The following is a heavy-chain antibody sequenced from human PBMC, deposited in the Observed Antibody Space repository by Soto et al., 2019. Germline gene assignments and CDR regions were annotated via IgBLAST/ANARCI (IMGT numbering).Heavy chain of an antibody. V-gene: IGHV1-2*04. D-gene: IGHD1-26*01. CDR1: GYTFTGYY. J-gene: IGHJ3*02. CDR3: ARSPRGWEPAIGLSAFDI. Sequence: ASVKVSCKACGYTFTGYYMHWVRQAAGQGLEWMGWINPNSGGTNYAQKFQGWVTMTRDTSISTAYMELSRLRSDDTAVYYCARSPRGWEPAIGLSAFDIWGQGTMVTVSS. CDR2: INPNSGGT.